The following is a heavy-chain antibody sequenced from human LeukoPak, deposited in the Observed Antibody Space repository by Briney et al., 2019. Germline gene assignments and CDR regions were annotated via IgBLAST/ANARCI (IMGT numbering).Heavy chain of an antibody. CDR2: ISAYNGNT. CDR1: GYTFTSYG. Sequence: GASVKVSCKASGYTFTSYGISWVRQAPGQGLEWMGWISAYNGNTNYAQKLQGRVTMTTDTSTSTAYMELRSLRPDDTAVYYCARDGPVVVPAAIPDYWGQGTLVTVSS. V-gene: IGHV1-18*01. D-gene: IGHD2-2*01. J-gene: IGHJ4*02. CDR3: ARDGPVVVPAAIPDY.